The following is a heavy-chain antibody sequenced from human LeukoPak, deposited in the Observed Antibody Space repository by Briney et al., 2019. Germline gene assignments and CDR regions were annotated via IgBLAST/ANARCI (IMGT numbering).Heavy chain of an antibody. V-gene: IGHV4-59*08. Sequence: SETLSLTCTVSGGSISSYYWSWIRQPPGKGLEWIGYIYYSGSTNYNPSLKSRVTISVDTSKNQFSLKLSSVTAADTAVYYCARGSDLWPLDYWGQGTLVTVSS. CDR1: GGSISSYY. D-gene: IGHD2/OR15-2a*01. J-gene: IGHJ4*02. CDR3: ARGSDLWPLDY. CDR2: IYYSGST.